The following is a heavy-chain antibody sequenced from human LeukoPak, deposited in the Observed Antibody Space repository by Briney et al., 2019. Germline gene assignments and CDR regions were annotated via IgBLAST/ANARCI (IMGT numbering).Heavy chain of an antibody. CDR3: ARDPYYYDSSGYSKFDY. J-gene: IGHJ4*02. D-gene: IGHD3-22*01. CDR1: GFTFSSYS. Sequence: PGGSLRLSCVASGFTFSSYSMNWVRQAPGEGLEWVSYISSSSSTIYYADSVKGRFTISRDNAKNSLYLQMNSLRDEDTAVYYCARDPYYYDSSGYSKFDYWGQGTLVTVSS. CDR2: ISSSSSTI. V-gene: IGHV3-48*02.